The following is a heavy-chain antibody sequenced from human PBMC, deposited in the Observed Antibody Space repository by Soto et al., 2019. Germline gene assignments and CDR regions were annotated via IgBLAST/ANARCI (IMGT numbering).Heavy chain of an antibody. D-gene: IGHD2-15*01. Sequence: GESLKISCTGVGYSFTSYWIAGVRQMPGKGLEWMGIIYPGDSDTRYSPSFQGQVTISADKSITTVYLQWSSLKASDTAMYYCARGYCSTTICDPWFDPWGQGTLVTVSS. CDR2: IYPGDSDT. CDR3: ARGYCSTTICDPWFDP. CDR1: GYSFTSYW. J-gene: IGHJ5*02. V-gene: IGHV5-51*01.